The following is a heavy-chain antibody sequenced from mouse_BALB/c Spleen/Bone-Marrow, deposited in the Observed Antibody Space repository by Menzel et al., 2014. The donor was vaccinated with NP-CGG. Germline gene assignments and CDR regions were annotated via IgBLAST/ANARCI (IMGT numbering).Heavy chain of an antibody. CDR3: ARGAWANWDYFVY. V-gene: IGHV1-55*01. D-gene: IGHD4-1*01. J-gene: IGHJ2*01. Sequence: QVQLKESGAELVKPGTSAKLSCKASGYNFTSYWINWVKLRPGQGLEWIGDIYPGSGSTNYNEKFKSKATLTVDTSSSTASMQISGLSSEDSALYYCARGAWANWDYFVYWGQGTPLTVSS. CDR2: IYPGSGST. CDR1: GYNFTSYW.